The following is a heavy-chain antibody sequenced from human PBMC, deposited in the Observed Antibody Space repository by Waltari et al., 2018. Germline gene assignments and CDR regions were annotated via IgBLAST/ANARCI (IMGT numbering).Heavy chain of an antibody. CDR3: ARSTGIPTGHYMDV. D-gene: IGHD1-1*01. Sequence: QVQLQESGPGLVRPSETLSLNCPVSGGSISSSNYFWAWARQPPGKGLEWIGSIYYSEITYYNPSLKSRVTISGDTSKNQFSLNLSSVTAADSAVYYCARSTGIPTGHYMDVWGKGTTVTISS. V-gene: IGHV4-39*07. CDR1: GGSISSSNYF. CDR2: IYYSEIT. J-gene: IGHJ6*03.